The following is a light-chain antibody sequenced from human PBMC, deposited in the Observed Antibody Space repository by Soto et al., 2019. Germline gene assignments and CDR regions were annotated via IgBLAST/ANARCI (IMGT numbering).Light chain of an antibody. CDR3: QQYESYSPLT. CDR1: QSILSW. Sequence: DIQMTQSPSTLSSSLGDRVTMTVRASQSILSWLAWYQQKPGKAPKLLIYDASSLESGVPSRFSGRRSGTEFTLTISSLQPDDFGTYYRQQYESYSPLTFGGGTKVDIK. V-gene: IGKV1-5*01. CDR2: DAS. J-gene: IGKJ4*01.